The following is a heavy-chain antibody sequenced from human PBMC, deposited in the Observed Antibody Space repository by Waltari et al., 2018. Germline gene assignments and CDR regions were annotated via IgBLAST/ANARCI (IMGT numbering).Heavy chain of an antibody. V-gene: IGHV3-74*01. Sequence: EMQLVESGGGLVQPGGSLRLSCVASGFTFSKYWMHWVRQVPGKGLVSGAQSNMDGGLISYAGSVKGRFTISRDNAKNTLFLQMNSLRVEDTGVYYCVLYSSELLGDCWGQGTQVTVS. J-gene: IGHJ4*02. CDR3: VLYSSELLGDC. CDR2: SNMDGGLI. CDR1: GFTFSKYW. D-gene: IGHD6-25*01.